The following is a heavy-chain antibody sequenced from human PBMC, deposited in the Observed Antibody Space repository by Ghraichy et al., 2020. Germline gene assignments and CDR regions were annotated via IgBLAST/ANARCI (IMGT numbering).Heavy chain of an antibody. CDR2: INHSGSA. Sequence: ETLSLTCAVYGGSFSGYYWSWIRQPPGKGLEWIGEINHSGSANYNPSLKSRVTISVDSSKNQFSLNLSSVTAADTAVYYCAGGYCSSTSCFLYGMDVWGQGTTVTVSS. CDR1: GGSFSGYY. J-gene: IGHJ6*02. V-gene: IGHV4-34*01. D-gene: IGHD2-2*01. CDR3: AGGYCSSTSCFLYGMDV.